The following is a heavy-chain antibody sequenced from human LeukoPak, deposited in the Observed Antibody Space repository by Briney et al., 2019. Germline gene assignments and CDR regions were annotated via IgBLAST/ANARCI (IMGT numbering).Heavy chain of an antibody. CDR1: GYSFTSYW. CDR2: IYRGDSDT. J-gene: IGHJ4*02. D-gene: IGHD5-18*01. Sequence: GESLKISCKGSGYSFTSYWIGRVRQMPGKGLEWMGIIYRGDSDTRYSPSFQGQVTISADKSISTTYLQWSSLKASDTAMYYCAGLVYTYGLGEGYFDYWGQGTLVTVSS. CDR3: AGLVYTYGLGEGYFDY. V-gene: IGHV5-51*01.